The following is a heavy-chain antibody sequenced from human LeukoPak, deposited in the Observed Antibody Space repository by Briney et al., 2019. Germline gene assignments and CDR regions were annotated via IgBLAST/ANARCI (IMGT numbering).Heavy chain of an antibody. CDR2: IYYSGST. V-gene: IGHV4-59*08. CDR3: ARQTFGVLYFDS. Sequence: PSETLSLTCTVSGGSISNYYWSWIRQPPGKGLDWIGYIYYSGSTNYNPSLKSRVTISVDTSKNQFSLKLSSVTAAGTAVYYCARQTFGVLYFDSWGPGTLVIVSS. CDR1: GGSISNYY. D-gene: IGHD3-10*01. J-gene: IGHJ4*02.